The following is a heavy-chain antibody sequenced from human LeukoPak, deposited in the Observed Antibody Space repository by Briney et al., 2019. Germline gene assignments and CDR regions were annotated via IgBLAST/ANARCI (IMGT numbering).Heavy chain of an antibody. CDR3: ARRGSGSPPCRYYYMDV. D-gene: IGHD3-10*01. Sequence: SQTLSLTCAISGDSVSSNSAAWNWIRQSPSRGLEWLGRTYYRSKWYNDYAVSVKSRITINPDTSKNQFSLQLNSVPPEDTAVYYCARRGSGSPPCRYYYMDVWGKGSSVTVSS. CDR1: GDSVSSNSAA. CDR2: TYYRSKWYN. V-gene: IGHV6-1*01. J-gene: IGHJ6*03.